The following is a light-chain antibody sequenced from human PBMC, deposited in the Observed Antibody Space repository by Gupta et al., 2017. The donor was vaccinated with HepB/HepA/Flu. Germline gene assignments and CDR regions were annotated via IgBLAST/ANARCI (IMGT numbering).Light chain of an antibody. CDR1: NSDY. CDR3: SSDTFTSTLVV. V-gene: IGLV2-14*01. Sequence: QSALAQPASVSGSPGQPITISCTGTNSDYVSWYQQYPGKAPKLLLYNVFDRPSGVPHRFSGSKSGTTASLTIAGLQAEDEANYYCSSDTFTSTLVVFGGGTKLTVL. J-gene: IGLJ2*01. CDR2: NVF.